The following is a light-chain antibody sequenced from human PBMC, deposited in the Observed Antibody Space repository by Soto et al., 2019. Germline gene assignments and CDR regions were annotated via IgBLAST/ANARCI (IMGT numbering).Light chain of an antibody. CDR3: QQSYTAVFT. J-gene: IGKJ3*01. V-gene: IGKV1-39*01. Sequence: DIQMTQSPSSLSASVGDRVTITCRASQNIRNSLNWYQQKPGKAPNLLIYGASSLQSGVPSRFSGSGSETDFTLTINNLQPEDFASYYCQQSYTAVFTFGPGTKVDVK. CDR1: QNIRNS. CDR2: GAS.